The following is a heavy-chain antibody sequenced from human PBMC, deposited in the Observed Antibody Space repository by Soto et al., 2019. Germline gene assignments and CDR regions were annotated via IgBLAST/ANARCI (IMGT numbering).Heavy chain of an antibody. V-gene: IGHV1-69*01. CDR3: ARGEDAHGDFGSMDV. CDR2: IIPFLSAT. J-gene: IGHJ6*02. D-gene: IGHD4-17*01. CDR1: GGHFDRFA. Sequence: QVQLVQSGAEVKKPGSSVKVSCRASGGHFDRFALSWLRQAHGQGLEWMGGIIPFLSATTYAHKFQGRVTMTADGSASTLYLELRSLTSDDTAVYYCARGEDAHGDFGSMDVWGQGTSVTVSS.